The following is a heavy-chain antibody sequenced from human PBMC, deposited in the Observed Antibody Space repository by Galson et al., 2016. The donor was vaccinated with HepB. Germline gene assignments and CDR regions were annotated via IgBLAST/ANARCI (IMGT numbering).Heavy chain of an antibody. CDR3: ARHDYGDSPADY. CDR1: GYSFTIYW. CDR2: IYPGDSDT. J-gene: IGHJ4*02. Sequence: QSGAEVKEPGESLKISCEVSGYSFTIYWIGWVRQMPGKGLEWMGSIYPGDSDTKYGPPFQGLVTISADRSINTAYLQWSSLKASDTAMYYCARHDYGDSPADYWGQGTPVTVSS. V-gene: IGHV5-51*01. D-gene: IGHD4-17*01.